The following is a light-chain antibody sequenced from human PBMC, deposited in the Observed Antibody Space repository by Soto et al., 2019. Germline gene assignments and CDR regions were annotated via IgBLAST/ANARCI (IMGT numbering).Light chain of an antibody. V-gene: IGKV3-20*01. CDR2: GAS. J-gene: IGKJ5*01. Sequence: EIVLTQSPCTLSLSPGERSTLSCMASQSVSSSYLAWYQQKPGQPPRLLIYGASSRATGIPDRFSGSGSGTDFTLTISRLEPEDFAVFYCQHYDSLPITFGQGTRLEI. CDR3: QHYDSLPIT. CDR1: QSVSSSY.